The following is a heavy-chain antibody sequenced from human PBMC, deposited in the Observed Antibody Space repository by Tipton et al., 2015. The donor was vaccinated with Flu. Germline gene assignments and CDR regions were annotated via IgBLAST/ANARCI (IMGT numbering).Heavy chain of an antibody. V-gene: IGHV3-53*01. CDR2: IYSGGST. D-gene: IGHD3-9*01. J-gene: IGHJ6*02. CDR3: ARGYYDILTGYYWYYGMDV. Sequence: SLRLSCAASGFTVSSNYMSWVRQAPGKGLKWVSVIYSGGSTYYADSVKGRFTISRDNSKNTLYLQMNSLRAEDTAVYYCARGYYDILTGYYWYYGMDVWGQGTTVTVSS. CDR1: GFTVSSNY.